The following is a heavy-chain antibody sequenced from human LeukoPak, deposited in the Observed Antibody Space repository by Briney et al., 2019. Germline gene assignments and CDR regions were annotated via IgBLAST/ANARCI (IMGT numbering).Heavy chain of an antibody. Sequence: ASVKVSCKASGYTFTGYYMHWVRHAPGQGLEWMGWINPNSGGTNYAKKSQGRVTMTRDTSISTAYMELSRLRSDDTAVYCCARAARITVFGVVIITFDYWGQGTLVTVPS. D-gene: IGHD3-3*01. CDR1: GYTFTGYY. CDR2: INPNSGGT. CDR3: ARAARITVFGVVIITFDY. V-gene: IGHV1-2*02. J-gene: IGHJ4*02.